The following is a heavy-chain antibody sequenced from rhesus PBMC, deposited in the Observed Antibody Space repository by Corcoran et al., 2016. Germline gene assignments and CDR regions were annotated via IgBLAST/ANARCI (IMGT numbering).Heavy chain of an antibody. CDR3: ARGSRGYSYRYYDY. CDR1: GYSISRGYG. Sequence: QVQLQESGPGRVKPSETLSLTCAVSGYSISRGYGWSWIRQPPGKGMVWIGYIGGSSGSPNYNPSLKSRVTISKDTSKNQFSLKLSSVTAADTAVYYCARGSRGYSYRYYDYWGQGVLVTVSS. J-gene: IGHJ4*01. D-gene: IGHD5-12*01. V-gene: IGHV4-127*01. CDR2: IGGSSGSP.